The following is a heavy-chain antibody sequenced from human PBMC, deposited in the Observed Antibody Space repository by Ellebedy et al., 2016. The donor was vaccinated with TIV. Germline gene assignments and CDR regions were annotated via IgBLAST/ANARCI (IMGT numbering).Heavy chain of an antibody. CDR1: GFTFHDHA. V-gene: IGHV3-30*04. Sequence: GGSLRLSXAAAGFTFHDHAMHWVRQAPGKGLEWVASLYFDGSNKFFSDSVKGRFTVSRDNSKITLYLQMNSLRADDTAVYYCARDAGQWLVHYSSGMDVWGQGTTVTVSS. D-gene: IGHD6-19*01. J-gene: IGHJ6*02. CDR3: ARDAGQWLVHYSSGMDV. CDR2: LYFDGSNK.